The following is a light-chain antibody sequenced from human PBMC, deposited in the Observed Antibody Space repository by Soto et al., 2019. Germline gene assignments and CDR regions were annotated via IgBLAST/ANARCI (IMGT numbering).Light chain of an antibody. CDR3: QSYDSSNQGVV. V-gene: IGLV6-57*04. Sequence: NFMLTQPHSVSESPGKTVTISCTRSSGSIASNYVQWYQQRPGSAPTTVIYEDNQRPSGVPDRFSGSIDSSSNSASLTISGLKTKEEADYRCQSYDSSNQGVVFGGGTKLTVL. CDR2: EDN. J-gene: IGLJ2*01. CDR1: SGSIASNY.